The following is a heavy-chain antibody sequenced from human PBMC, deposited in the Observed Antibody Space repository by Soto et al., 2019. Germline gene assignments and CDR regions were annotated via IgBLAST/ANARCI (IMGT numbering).Heavy chain of an antibody. D-gene: IGHD3-16*02. CDR2: ISAYNGNT. CDR3: ARHVSIPYDYIWGSYRNHDAFDI. J-gene: IGHJ3*02. CDR1: GYTFTSYG. V-gene: IGHV1-18*01. Sequence: ASVKVSCKASGYTFTSYGISWLRQAPGQGLEWMGWISAYNGNTNYAQKLQGRVTMTTDTSTSTAYMELRSLRSDDTAVYYCARHVSIPYDYIWGSYRNHDAFDIWGQGTMVTVSS.